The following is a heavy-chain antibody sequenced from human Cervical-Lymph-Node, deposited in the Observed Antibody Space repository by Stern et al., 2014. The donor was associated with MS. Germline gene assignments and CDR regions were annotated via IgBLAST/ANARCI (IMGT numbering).Heavy chain of an antibody. CDR3: AKSDYGHYYYYYGLDV. Sequence: EVQLVESGGGLVQPGRSLRLSCSASGFTFYDYDMHWVRQAPGSGLEWVSGISWSSGDIGSADSVKGRFTISRDNAKNSLYLQMNSLRPEDTAVYYCAKSDYGHYYYYYGLDVWGPGTPVTVSS. CDR1: GFTFYDYD. V-gene: IGHV3-9*01. D-gene: IGHD3-10*01. J-gene: IGHJ6*02. CDR2: ISWSSGDI.